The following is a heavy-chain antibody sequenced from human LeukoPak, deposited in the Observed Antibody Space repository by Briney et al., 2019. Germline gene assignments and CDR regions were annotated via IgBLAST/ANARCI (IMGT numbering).Heavy chain of an antibody. CDR1: GFTFTDYD. Sequence: PGGFLRLSCAASGFTFTDYDMHWVRQVIGKGLEWVSAIGIRGDTHYSGSVKGRFTISRENAESSLYLQMNSLRAEDTAVYYCARGGIQVSGIDEFDYWGQGTLVTVSS. CDR2: IGIRGDT. J-gene: IGHJ4*02. D-gene: IGHD6-19*01. V-gene: IGHV3-13*01. CDR3: ARGGIQVSGIDEFDY.